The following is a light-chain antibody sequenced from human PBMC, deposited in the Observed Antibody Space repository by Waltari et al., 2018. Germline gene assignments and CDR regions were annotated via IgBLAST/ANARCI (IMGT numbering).Light chain of an antibody. CDR3: RQRSNWVT. CDR1: QSVDTY. CDR2: DAS. J-gene: IGKJ4*01. Sequence: EIVLTQSPATLSLSPGERASLSCRASQSVDTYLAWYQQKPDQAPRLLIYDASNRATGIPARFSGSGSGTDFTLTISSLEPEDFAVYYCRQRSNWVTFGGGTKVEIK. V-gene: IGKV3-11*01.